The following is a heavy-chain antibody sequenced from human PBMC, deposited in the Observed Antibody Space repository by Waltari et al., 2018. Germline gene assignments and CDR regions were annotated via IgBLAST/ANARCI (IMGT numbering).Heavy chain of an antibody. J-gene: IGHJ5*02. CDR1: GGSISSYY. CDR2: IYYSGST. D-gene: IGHD6-13*01. V-gene: IGHV4-59*01. Sequence: QVQLQESGPGLVKPSETLSLTCTVSGGSISSYYWSWIRQPPGKGLEWIGYIYYSGSTNYNPSLKSRVTISVDTSKNQFSLKLSSVTAADTAVYYCARGQQLKDKGFDPWGQGTLVTVSS. CDR3: ARGQQLKDKGFDP.